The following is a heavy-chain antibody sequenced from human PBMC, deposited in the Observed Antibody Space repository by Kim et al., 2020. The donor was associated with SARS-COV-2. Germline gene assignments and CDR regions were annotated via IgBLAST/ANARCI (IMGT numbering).Heavy chain of an antibody. V-gene: IGHV5-51*01. D-gene: IGHD2-15*01. J-gene: IGHJ4*02. Sequence: GESLKISCKASGYSFTNYWIGWVRQMPGKGLEWMGIIYPGDSDTTYSPSFQGQVTISADKSISTAYLQWSSLKASDTAIYYCARRDISRGYYFDYWGQGTLVTVSS. CDR1: GYSFTNYW. CDR3: ARRDISRGYYFDY. CDR2: IYPGDSDT.